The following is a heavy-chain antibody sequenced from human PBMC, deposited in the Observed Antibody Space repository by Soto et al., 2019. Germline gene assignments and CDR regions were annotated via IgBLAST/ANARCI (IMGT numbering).Heavy chain of an antibody. CDR2: INWNGGST. CDR3: ARGPIAAAGRAGSDY. D-gene: IGHD6-13*01. CDR1: GFIFDDYG. V-gene: IGHV3-20*04. J-gene: IGHJ4*02. Sequence: EVQLVESGGGVVRPGGSLRLSCAASGFIFDDYGMSWVRQAPGKGLEWVSGINWNGGSTGYADSVKGRFTISRDNAKNALYLQMNSLRAEDTALYYCARGPIAAAGRAGSDYWGQGTLVTVSS.